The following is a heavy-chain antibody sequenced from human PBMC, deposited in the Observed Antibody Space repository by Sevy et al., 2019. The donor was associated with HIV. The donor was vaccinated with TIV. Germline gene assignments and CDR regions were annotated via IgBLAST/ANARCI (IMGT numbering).Heavy chain of an antibody. Sequence: GGSLRLSCTASGFTFTDYVMNWVRQAPGRGLEWGSSVGGSGGSTHYADSVKGRFTISSDNSKNTLYLQMNSLRAEDTAVYYCATDRISDWFFDSWGQGTLVTVSS. CDR3: ATDRISDWFFDS. CDR1: GFTFTDYV. CDR2: VGGSGGST. J-gene: IGHJ4*02. D-gene: IGHD3-9*01. V-gene: IGHV3-23*01.